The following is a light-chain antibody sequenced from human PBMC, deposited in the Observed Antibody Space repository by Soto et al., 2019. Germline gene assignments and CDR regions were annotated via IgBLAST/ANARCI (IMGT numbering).Light chain of an antibody. V-gene: IGKV1-9*01. CDR2: DSS. CDR1: YDIYSS. J-gene: IGKJ2*01. Sequence: DIQLTQSPSFLSASVEDRVTISCRASYDIYSSLAWYQQEPGKPPKLLIYDSSTLQTGVPVRFTGSGSGRKFTLTISGLQFGDFATYFCQQLSHYPYTFGQGTKLEI. CDR3: QQLSHYPYT.